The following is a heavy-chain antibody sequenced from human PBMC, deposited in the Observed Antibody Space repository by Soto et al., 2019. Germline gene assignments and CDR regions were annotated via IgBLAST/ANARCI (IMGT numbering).Heavy chain of an antibody. Sequence: SETLSLTCTVSGAYISDGGYSWSWIRQPPGKGLEWIGYIYHSGGTYYNPSLKSRVTISVGRSKNQFSLKLSSVTAADTAVYYCARVTTVTTRCFDHWGQGTLVTVSS. D-gene: IGHD4-17*01. CDR1: GAYISDGGYS. V-gene: IGHV4-30-2*01. CDR3: ARVTTVTTRCFDH. J-gene: IGHJ4*02. CDR2: IYHSGGT.